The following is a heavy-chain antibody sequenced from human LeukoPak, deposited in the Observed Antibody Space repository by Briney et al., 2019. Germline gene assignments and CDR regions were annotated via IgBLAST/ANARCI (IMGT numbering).Heavy chain of an antibody. CDR1: GGTFSSYT. V-gene: IGHV1-69*04. Sequence: ASVKVSCKASGGTFSSYTISWVRQAPGQGLEWMGRIIPILGIANYAQKFQGRVTITADKSTSTAYMELSSLRSEDTAVYYCARDSPRLGDSSGYYFIDFDYWGQGTLVTVSS. D-gene: IGHD3-22*01. J-gene: IGHJ4*02. CDR3: ARDSPRLGDSSGYYFIDFDY. CDR2: IIPILGIA.